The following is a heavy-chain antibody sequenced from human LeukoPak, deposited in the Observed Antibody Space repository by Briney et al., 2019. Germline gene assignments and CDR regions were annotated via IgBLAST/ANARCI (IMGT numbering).Heavy chain of an antibody. Sequence: ASVKVSCKASGCTFTGHYMHWVRQAPGQGLEWMGWINPSSGGTNYAQKFQGRVTVTRDTSISTAYMDLSRLRSDDTAVYYCARAGVWDYSDSSGYHNAAFDIWGQGTMVTVSS. CDR3: ARAGVWDYSDSSGYHNAAFDI. V-gene: IGHV1-2*02. CDR1: GCTFTGHY. CDR2: INPSSGGT. D-gene: IGHD3-22*01. J-gene: IGHJ3*02.